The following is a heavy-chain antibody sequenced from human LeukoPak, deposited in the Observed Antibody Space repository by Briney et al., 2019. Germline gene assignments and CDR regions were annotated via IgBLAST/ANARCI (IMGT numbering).Heavy chain of an antibody. V-gene: IGHV3-30*18. Sequence: PGGSLRLSCAASGFTFSSHGMHWVRQAPGRGLEWVAVISYDGNNKYYADSVKGRFTISRDNSKSTLYLQVNSLRAEDTAVYHCAKIAFSGSYYGGFDYWGQGTLVTVSS. CDR1: GFTFSSHG. J-gene: IGHJ4*02. CDR3: AKIAFSGSYYGGFDY. D-gene: IGHD1-26*01. CDR2: ISYDGNNK.